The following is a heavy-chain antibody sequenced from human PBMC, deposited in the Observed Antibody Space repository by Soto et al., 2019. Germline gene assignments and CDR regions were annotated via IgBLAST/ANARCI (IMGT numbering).Heavy chain of an antibody. J-gene: IGHJ4*02. CDR2: IYYSGST. CDR3: ARISLRTAAFWSGYYTAGYYFDY. Sequence: SETLSLTCTVSGGSISSYYWSWIRQPPGKGLEWIGYIYYSGSTNYNPSLKSRVTISVDTSKNQFSLKLSSVTAADTAVYYCARISLRTAAFWSGYYTAGYYFDYWGQGTLVTVSS. V-gene: IGHV4-59*01. D-gene: IGHD3-3*01. CDR1: GGSISSYY.